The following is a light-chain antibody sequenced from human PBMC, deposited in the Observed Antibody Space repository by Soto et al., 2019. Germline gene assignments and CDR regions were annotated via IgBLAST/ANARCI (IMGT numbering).Light chain of an antibody. CDR1: QSVTTSY. V-gene: IGKV3-20*01. Sequence: EIVLTQSPGTLSLSAGERATLSCRASQSVTTSYLAWYQQEPGQAPRLLIYGASSRAAGIPDRFSGSGSGTDFTLTISRLEPEDFAVYYCQQYGSSSPTFGPGTKVDIK. CDR3: QQYGSSSPT. CDR2: GAS. J-gene: IGKJ3*01.